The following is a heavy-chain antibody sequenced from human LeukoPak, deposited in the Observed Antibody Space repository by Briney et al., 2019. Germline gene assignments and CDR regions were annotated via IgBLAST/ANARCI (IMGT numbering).Heavy chain of an antibody. CDR1: GFTFSTYS. D-gene: IGHD3-10*01. CDR3: AREGGGGSGSPEHH. Sequence: GGSLRLSCAASGFTFSTYSMNWVRQAPGKGLEWVSFISSTSSYIYYADSVKGRFTISRDNAKNSLYLQMNSLRAEDAAVYYCAREGGGGSGSPEHHWGQGTLVTVSS. J-gene: IGHJ5*02. V-gene: IGHV3-21*01. CDR2: ISSTSSYI.